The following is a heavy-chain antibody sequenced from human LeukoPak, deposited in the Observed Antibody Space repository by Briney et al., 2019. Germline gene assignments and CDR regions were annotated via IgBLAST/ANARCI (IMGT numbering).Heavy chain of an antibody. V-gene: IGHV3-30*02. Sequence: GGSVRLSCAASGFTFSSYGMHWVRQAPGKGLEWVAFIRYDGSNKYYADSVKGRFTISRDNSKNTLYLQMNSRRAKDTAINYYAKGSAFRFLDRGILYYYMNVRGQGTPVPRSS. CDR1: GFTFSSYG. J-gene: IGHJ6*03. CDR3: AKGSAFRFLDRGILYYYMNV. D-gene: IGHD3-3*01. CDR2: IRYDGSNK.